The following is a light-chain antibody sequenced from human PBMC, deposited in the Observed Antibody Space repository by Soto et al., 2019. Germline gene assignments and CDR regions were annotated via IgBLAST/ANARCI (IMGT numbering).Light chain of an antibody. CDR1: SSDIGAYDY. CDR2: EVN. V-gene: IGLV2-14*01. J-gene: IGLJ3*02. CDR3: QAYDYSLTASV. Sequence: QSALTQPASLSGSPGQSITISCTGTSSDIGAYDYVSWFQQHPGKAPKLMISEVNNRPSGVSNRFSGSKSGTSASLAITGLQAEDEADYYCQAYDYSLTASVFGGGTKLTVL.